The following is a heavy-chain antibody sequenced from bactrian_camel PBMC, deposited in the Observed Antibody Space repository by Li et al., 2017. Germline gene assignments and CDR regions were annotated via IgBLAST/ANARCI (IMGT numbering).Heavy chain of an antibody. Sequence: HVQLVESGGASVQTGGSLRLSCAATGYSYSRNCMGWLRQLPGKERERVATIYTGGLDTAYADSVKGRFTISQDKPKNMVYLQLDNLQPEDSGEYYCAAAKGLPDLLRGGYLSARGYNYWGRGTQVTVS. CDR3: AAAKGLPDLLRGGYLSARGYNY. CDR1: GYSYSRNC. J-gene: IGHJ4*01. D-gene: IGHD3*01. CDR2: IYTGGLDT. V-gene: IGHV3S1*01.